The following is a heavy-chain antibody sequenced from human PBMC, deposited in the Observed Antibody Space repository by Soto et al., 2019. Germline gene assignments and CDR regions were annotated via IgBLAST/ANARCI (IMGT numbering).Heavy chain of an antibody. CDR1: GYTFTTYA. CDR2: ISTYNGNT. CDR3: VRDFGRFDP. V-gene: IGHV1-18*01. D-gene: IGHD3-10*01. J-gene: IGHJ5*02. Sequence: QVQLVQSGAEVKKPGASVNVSCKASGYTFTTYAFSWVRQAPGQGLEWMGWISTYNGNTVYAQSLQGRVTMTTDTSTRTAYMELRNLRSDDTAVYFCVRDFGRFDPWGQGTLVSVSS.